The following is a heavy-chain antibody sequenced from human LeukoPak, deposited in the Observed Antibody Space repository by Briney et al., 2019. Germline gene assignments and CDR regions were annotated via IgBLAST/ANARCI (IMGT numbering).Heavy chain of an antibody. D-gene: IGHD1-26*01. CDR2: INHSGST. V-gene: IGHV4-34*01. J-gene: IGHJ4*02. CDR1: GGSFSGYY. CDR3: ARERLIAGATVFDY. Sequence: PETLSLTCAVYGGSFSGYYWSWIRQPPGKGLEWIGEINHSGSTNYNPSLKSRVTISVDTSNNQFSLKLTSMTAADTAVYFCARERLIAGATVFDYWGQGTLVTVSS.